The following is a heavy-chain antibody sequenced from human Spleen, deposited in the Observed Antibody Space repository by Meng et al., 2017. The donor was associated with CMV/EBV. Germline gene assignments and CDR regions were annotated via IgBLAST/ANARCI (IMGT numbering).Heavy chain of an antibody. CDR3: ARERCSSTSCYSNWFDP. Sequence: GESLKISCVASGFTFSNYAMHWVRQAPGKGLEWVSSISSSSSYIYYADSVKGRFTISRDNAKNSLYLQMNSLRAEDTAVYYCARERCSSTSCYSNWFDPWGQGTLVTVSS. CDR1: GFTFSNYA. J-gene: IGHJ5*02. CDR2: ISSSSSYI. V-gene: IGHV3-21*01. D-gene: IGHD2-2*01.